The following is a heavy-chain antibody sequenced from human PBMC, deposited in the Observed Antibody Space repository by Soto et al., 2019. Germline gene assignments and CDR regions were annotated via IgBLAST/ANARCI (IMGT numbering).Heavy chain of an antibody. J-gene: IGHJ6*02. CDR2: IFHNGNT. D-gene: IGHD2-8*01. Sequence: QVQLQESGPGLVKPSGTLPLTCAVSSGSITSSNWWSWVRQPPGKGLEWIGEIFHNGNTYYNPSLKSRVTMSVDTSKNQFSLNLGSVTAADTAVYYCARRTWGMDVWGQGTTVTVSS. V-gene: IGHV4-4*02. CDR1: SGSITSSNW. CDR3: ARRTWGMDV.